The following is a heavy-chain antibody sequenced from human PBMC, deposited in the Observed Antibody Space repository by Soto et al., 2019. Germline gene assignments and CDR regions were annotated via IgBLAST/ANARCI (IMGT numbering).Heavy chain of an antibody. CDR2: IARDGETT. CDR1: GFSFSDYE. V-gene: IGHV3-48*03. CDR3: AIRTPPGDLDY. D-gene: IGHD3-16*01. J-gene: IGHJ4*02. Sequence: GGYLRLSCAASGFSFSDYEMSWVRQFPGEGLEWVAYIARDGETTFYADSVEVRFVVSRDNAKNSLFLQMDRLTGDDTAVYFCAIRTPPGDLDYWGQGSLVTVSS.